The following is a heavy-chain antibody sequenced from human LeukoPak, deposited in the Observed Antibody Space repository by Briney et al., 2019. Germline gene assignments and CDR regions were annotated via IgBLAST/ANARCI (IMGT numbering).Heavy chain of an antibody. V-gene: IGHV4-59*01. J-gene: IGHJ5*02. Sequence: SETLSLTCTVSGGSISSYYWSWIRQPPGKGLEWIGYIYYSGSTNYNPSLKSRVTISVDTSKNQFSLKLSSVTAADTAVYYCARERITMVRGVGGFDPWGQGTLVTVSS. D-gene: IGHD3-10*01. CDR2: IYYSGST. CDR1: GGSISSYY. CDR3: ARERITMVRGVGGFDP.